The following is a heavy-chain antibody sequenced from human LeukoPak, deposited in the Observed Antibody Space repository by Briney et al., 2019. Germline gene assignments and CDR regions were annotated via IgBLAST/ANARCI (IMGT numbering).Heavy chain of an antibody. D-gene: IGHD5-18*01. CDR3: ARVRGYVDTAMVGAFDI. V-gene: IGHV3-30-3*01. CDR2: ISYDGSNK. Sequence: GGSLRLSCAASGFTFSSYAMHWVRQAPGKGLEWVAVISYDGSNKYYADSVKGRFTISRDNSKNTLYLQMNSLRAEDTAVYYCARVRGYVDTAMVGAFDIWGQGTMVTVSS. J-gene: IGHJ3*02. CDR1: GFTFSSYA.